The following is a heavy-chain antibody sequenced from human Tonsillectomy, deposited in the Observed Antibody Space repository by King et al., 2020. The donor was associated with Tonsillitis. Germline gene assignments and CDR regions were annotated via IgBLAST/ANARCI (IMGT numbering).Heavy chain of an antibody. J-gene: IGHJ5*02. V-gene: IGHV3-74*01. CDR2: INSDGSTT. CDR1: GFTFSSYW. Sequence: VQLVESRGGLVQPGGSLRLSCAGSGFTFSSYWMHWVRQAPGKGLVWVSRINSDGSTTSNADSVKGRFTISRDNAKNTLYLQMNSLRAEDTAVYYCTRGGSGFSYHWGQGTLVTVSS. D-gene: IGHD5-18*01. CDR3: TRGGSGFSYH.